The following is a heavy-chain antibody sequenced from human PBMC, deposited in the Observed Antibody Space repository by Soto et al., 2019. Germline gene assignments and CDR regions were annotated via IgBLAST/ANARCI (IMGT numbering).Heavy chain of an antibody. J-gene: IGHJ4*02. Sequence: ASVKVSCKASGYTFTGDYMHWVRQAPGQGLEWMGWINPNSGDTKYAQKFRGRVTMTRDTSITTAYMELKMLTSDDTAVYYCARQLAYCGGDCFTEPVDYWGQGTLVTVSS. CDR1: GYTFTGDY. CDR3: ARQLAYCGGDCFTEPVDY. D-gene: IGHD2-21*02. V-gene: IGHV1-2*02. CDR2: INPNSGDT.